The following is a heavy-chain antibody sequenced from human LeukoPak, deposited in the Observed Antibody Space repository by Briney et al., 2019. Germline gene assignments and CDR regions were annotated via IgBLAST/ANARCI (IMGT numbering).Heavy chain of an antibody. CDR3: ARITYDFWSGYYMPDDP. CDR1: GYTFTNND. J-gene: IGHJ5*02. D-gene: IGHD3-3*01. Sequence: EASVKVSCKASGYTFTNNDISWVRQAPGQGLEWMGWISIDSGNPDYAQKLWGRVTMTTDASTSTAYRELRSLRSDDTAVYYCARITYDFWSGYYMPDDPWGQGTLVTVSS. V-gene: IGHV1-18*01. CDR2: ISIDSGNP.